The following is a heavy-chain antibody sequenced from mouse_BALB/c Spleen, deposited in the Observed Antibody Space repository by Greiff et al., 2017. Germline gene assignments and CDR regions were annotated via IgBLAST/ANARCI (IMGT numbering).Heavy chain of an antibody. CDR1: GYSITSDYA. CDR2: ISYSGST. D-gene: IGHD1-1*01. V-gene: IGHV3-2*02. Sequence: EVQLQQSGPGLVKPSQSLSLTCTVTGYSITSDYAWNWIRQFPGNKLEWMGYISYSGSTSYNPSLKSRISITRDTSKNQFFLQLNSVTTEDTATYYCARGSVVPYYYAMDYWGQGTSVTVSS. CDR3: ARGSVVPYYYAMDY. J-gene: IGHJ4*01.